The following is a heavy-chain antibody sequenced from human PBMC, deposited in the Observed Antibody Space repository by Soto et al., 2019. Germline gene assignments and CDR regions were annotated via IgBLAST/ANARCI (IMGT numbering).Heavy chain of an antibody. J-gene: IGHJ4*02. CDR2: ISGSGGST. D-gene: IGHD3-16*01. CDR1: GFTFSSYA. Sequence: EVQLLESGGGLVPPGGSLRLSCAASGFTFSSYAMSWVRQAPGKGLEWVSAISGSGGSTYYADSVKGRFTISRDNSKNTLYLQMNSLRAEDTAVYYCATLGGYDYIWGRYYFDYWGQGTLVTVSS. CDR3: ATLGGYDYIWGRYYFDY. V-gene: IGHV3-23*01.